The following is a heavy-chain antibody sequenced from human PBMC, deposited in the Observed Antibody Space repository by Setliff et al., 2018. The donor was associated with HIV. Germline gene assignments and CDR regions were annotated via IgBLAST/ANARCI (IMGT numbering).Heavy chain of an antibody. J-gene: IGHJ4*02. CDR2: VNRDGSST. V-gene: IGHV3-74*01. Sequence: GGSLRLSCAASGFTFSNYWMHWVRQAPGKGLVWVSRVNRDGSSTTYADSVKDRFTISRDNAKNTLYLQMNSLRAEDTGVYYCHSGYDTEEQSYFDYWGQGALVTAPQ. CDR3: HSGYDTEEQSYFDY. CDR1: GFTFSNYW. D-gene: IGHD5-12*01.